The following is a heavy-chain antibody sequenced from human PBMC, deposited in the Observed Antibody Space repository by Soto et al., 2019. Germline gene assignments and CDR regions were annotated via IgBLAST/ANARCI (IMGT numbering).Heavy chain of an antibody. CDR2: IIPTSGST. V-gene: IGHV1-46*01. CDR3: ARGSSDILNV. J-gene: IGHJ4*02. D-gene: IGHD3-9*01. CDR1: GYTFTTYH. Sequence: QVQLVQSGAEVKKPGASVKVSCKASGYTFTTYHFHWVRQAPGQGLEWMGIIIPTSGSTTYAQKFQGRVTMTRDTSTSTVYMELSSLRSEDTAMYYCARGSSDILNVWGQGTRVTVSS.